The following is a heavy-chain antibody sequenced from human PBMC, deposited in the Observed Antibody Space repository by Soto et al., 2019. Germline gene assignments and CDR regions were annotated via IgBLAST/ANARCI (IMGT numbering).Heavy chain of an antibody. CDR1: GFTFSSYA. J-gene: IGHJ3*02. CDR2: ISYDGSNK. D-gene: IGHD3-10*01. Sequence: QVQLVESGGGVVQPGRSLRLSCAASGFTFSSYAMHWVRQAPGKGLEWVAVISYDGSNKYYADSVKGRFTISRDNSKNTLYLQMNSLRAEDTAVYYCARVCHDTISDAFDIWGQGTMVTVSS. V-gene: IGHV3-30-3*01. CDR3: ARVCHDTISDAFDI.